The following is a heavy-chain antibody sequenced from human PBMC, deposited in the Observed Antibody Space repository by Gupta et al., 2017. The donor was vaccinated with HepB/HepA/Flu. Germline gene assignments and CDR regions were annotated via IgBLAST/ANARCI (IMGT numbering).Heavy chain of an antibody. D-gene: IGHD3-22*01. CDR2: INQSGTT. V-gene: IGHV4-34*02. CDR3: AKKISSGSSNFNWFDP. J-gene: IGHJ5*02. CDR1: AGSFNDHY. Sequence: QVPLQHWGAGLLKPSATLSLTCAVLAGSFNDHYWSWLRQSPGKGPEWIGEINQSGTTNYNPSLKSRVTISIDTSKTQFSLKFKSVTAADTAVYYCAKKISSGSSNFNWFDPWGQGNQVTVSS.